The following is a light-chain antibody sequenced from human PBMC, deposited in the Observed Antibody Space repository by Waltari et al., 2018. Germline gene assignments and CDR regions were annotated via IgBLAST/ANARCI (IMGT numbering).Light chain of an antibody. J-gene: IGKJ3*01. CDR1: QSLLHSNGYNY. CDR3: MQALQTPFT. V-gene: IGKV2-28*01. CDR2: LGS. Sequence: DIVMTQSPLSLPVTPGEPASISCRSSQSLLHSNGYNYFDWYLQKPGQSPQLLIYLGSNRASGVPDRFSGSGSGTDFTLKISRVEAEDVWVYYCMQALQTPFTFGPGTKVDIK.